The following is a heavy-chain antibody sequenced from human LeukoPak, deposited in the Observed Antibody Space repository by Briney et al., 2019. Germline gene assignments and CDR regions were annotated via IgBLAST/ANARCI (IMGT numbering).Heavy chain of an antibody. Sequence: PGGSLRLSCAASGFTFSSYNMNWVRQAPGEGLEGVSSISSSSSYIYYADSVKGRFTISRDNAKNSLYLQMNSLRTEDTAVYYCARDKVADLIAALYACDIWGQGTMVTVSS. D-gene: IGHD6-13*01. J-gene: IGHJ3*02. CDR2: ISSSSSYI. CDR1: GFTFSSYN. CDR3: ARDKVADLIAALYACDI. V-gene: IGHV3-21*01.